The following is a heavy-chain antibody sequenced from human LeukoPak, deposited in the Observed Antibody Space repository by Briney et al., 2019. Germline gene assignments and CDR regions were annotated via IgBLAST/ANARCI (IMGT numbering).Heavy chain of an antibody. Sequence: PGRSLRLSCAASGFTFSSYAMHWVRQAPGKGLEWVAVISNDGSNKYYADSVKGRFTISRDNSKNTLYLQMNSLRAEDTAVYYCARDSEDIVVVPAAIRGYSLDYWGQGTLVTVSS. CDR2: ISNDGSNK. J-gene: IGHJ4*02. D-gene: IGHD2-2*01. CDR1: GFTFSSYA. CDR3: ARDSEDIVVVPAAIRGYSLDY. V-gene: IGHV3-30*04.